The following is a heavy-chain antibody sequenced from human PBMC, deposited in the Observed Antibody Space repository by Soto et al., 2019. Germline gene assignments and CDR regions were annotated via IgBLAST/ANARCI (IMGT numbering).Heavy chain of an antibody. J-gene: IGHJ4*03. V-gene: IGHV4-4*07. Sequence: PSETLSLTCSVSGASISSFNWNWVRQPAGKGPEWVGRLNIAGTINYNPSLKSRITMSMDTSKNQISLHLRSVTAADTAIYYCARARGEYTSSWFWYFSNWGHGTLVTVSS. CDR3: ARARGEYTSSWFWYFSN. CDR2: LNIAGTI. CDR1: GASISSFN. D-gene: IGHD6-13*01.